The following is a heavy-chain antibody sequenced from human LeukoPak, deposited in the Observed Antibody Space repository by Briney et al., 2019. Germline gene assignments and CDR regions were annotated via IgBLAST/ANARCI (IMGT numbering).Heavy chain of an antibody. CDR1: GFTFDDYT. Sequence: GGSLRLSCAASGFTFDDYTMHWVRQAPGKGLEWVSLISWDGGSTYYADSVKGRFTISRDNSKNTLYLQMNSLRAEDTAVYYCAKDGKRFLEWLLYQYYFDYWGQGTLVTVSS. CDR2: ISWDGGST. J-gene: IGHJ4*02. CDR3: AKDGKRFLEWLLYQYYFDY. V-gene: IGHV3-43*01. D-gene: IGHD3-3*01.